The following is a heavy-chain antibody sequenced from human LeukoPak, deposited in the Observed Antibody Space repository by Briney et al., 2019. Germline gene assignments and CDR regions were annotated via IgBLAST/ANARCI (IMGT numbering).Heavy chain of an antibody. D-gene: IGHD1-7*01. CDR1: GGSISSYY. CDR2: IYYSGST. CDR3: ARVAKTGTKYYYYYMDV. V-gene: IGHV4-59*01. J-gene: IGHJ6*03. Sequence: SETLSLTCTVSGGSISSYYWSWIRQPPGKGLEWIGYIYYSGSTNYNPSLKSRVTISVDTSKNQFSLKLSSVTAADTAVYYCARVAKTGTKYYYYYMDVWGKGTTVTVSS.